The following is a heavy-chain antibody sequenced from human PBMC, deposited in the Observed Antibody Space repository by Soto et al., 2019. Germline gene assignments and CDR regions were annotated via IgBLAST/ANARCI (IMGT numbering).Heavy chain of an antibody. V-gene: IGHV4-34*01. CDR3: ARDRRYYDFWSGYSKGVDY. CDR1: GGSFSGYY. J-gene: IGHJ4*02. CDR2: INHSGST. D-gene: IGHD3-3*01. Sequence: PSETLSLTCAVYGGSFSGYYWSWIRQPPGKGLEWIGEINHSGSTNYNPSLKSRVTISVDTSKNQFSLKLSSVTAADTAVYYCARDRRYYDFWSGYSKGVDYWGKGTLVTVSS.